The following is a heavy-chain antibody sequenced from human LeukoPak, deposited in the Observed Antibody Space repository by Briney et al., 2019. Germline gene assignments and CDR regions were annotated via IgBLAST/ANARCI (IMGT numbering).Heavy chain of an antibody. J-gene: IGHJ5*02. CDR3: ARDTPERYSSSWYRFDP. D-gene: IGHD6-13*01. Sequence: GGSLRLSCAASGFTFDDYAMHWVRQAPGKGLVWVSRINSDGSSTSYADSVKGRFTISRDNAKNTLYLQMNSLRAEDTAVYYCARDTPERYSSSWYRFDPWGQGTLVTVSS. CDR2: INSDGSST. CDR1: GFTFDDYA. V-gene: IGHV3-74*01.